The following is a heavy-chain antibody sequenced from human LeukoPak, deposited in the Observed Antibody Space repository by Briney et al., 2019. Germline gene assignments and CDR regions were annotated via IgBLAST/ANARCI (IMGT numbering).Heavy chain of an antibody. J-gene: IGHJ6*02. Sequence: PSETLSLTCAVYGGSFRGYYWSWIRQPPGKGLEWIGEINHSGSTNYNPSLKSRVTISVDTSKNQFSLKLSSVTAADTAVYYCARALPRYCSSTSCYYYYGMDVWGQGTTVTVSS. CDR3: ARALPRYCSSTSCYYYYGMDV. CDR2: INHSGST. D-gene: IGHD2-2*01. V-gene: IGHV4-34*01. CDR1: GGSFRGYY.